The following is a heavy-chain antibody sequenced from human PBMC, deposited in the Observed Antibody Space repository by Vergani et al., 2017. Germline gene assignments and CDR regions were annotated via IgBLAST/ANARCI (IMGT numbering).Heavy chain of an antibody. CDR3: ARGVSSGWYVSGDY. CDR1: GYTFTSYD. CDR2: MHPNSGNT. Sequence: QVQLVQSGAEVKKPGASVKVSCKASGYTFTSYDINWVRQATGQGLEWMGLMHPNSGNTGYAQKFQGRVTMTRNTSRSTAYMELSSLRSEDTAVYYCARGVSSGWYVSGDYWGQGTLVTVSS. V-gene: IGHV1-8*01. D-gene: IGHD6-19*01. J-gene: IGHJ4*02.